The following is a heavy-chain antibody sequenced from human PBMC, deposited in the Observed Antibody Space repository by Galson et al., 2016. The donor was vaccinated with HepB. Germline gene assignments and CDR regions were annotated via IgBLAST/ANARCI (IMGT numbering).Heavy chain of an antibody. V-gene: IGHV3-30*18. CDR1: GFLFRGYG. CDR3: AKRHEFCPPVGCSVDY. Sequence: SVRLSCAGSGFLFRGYGMHWVRQAPGKGLEWVAADSMDGRRKFYSDSVRGRFTISRDNSNNMLFLQMDSLRPDDTAVYYCAKRHEFCPPVGCSVDYWGQGTLVSVSS. D-gene: IGHD3-10*02. J-gene: IGHJ4*02. CDR2: DSMDGRRK.